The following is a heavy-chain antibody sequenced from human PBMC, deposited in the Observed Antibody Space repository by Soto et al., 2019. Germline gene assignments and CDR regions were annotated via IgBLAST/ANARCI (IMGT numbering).Heavy chain of an antibody. V-gene: IGHV3-11*01. J-gene: IGHJ6*03. Sequence: GGSLRLSCAASGFTFSDYYMSWIRQAPGKGLEWVSYISSSGSTIYYADSVKGRFTISRDNAKNSLYLQMNSLRAEDTAVYYCARDLQEGILTDYYYYYYYMDVWGKGTTVTVSS. D-gene: IGHD6-13*01. CDR3: ARDLQEGILTDYYYYYYYMDV. CDR2: ISSSGSTI. CDR1: GFTFSDYY.